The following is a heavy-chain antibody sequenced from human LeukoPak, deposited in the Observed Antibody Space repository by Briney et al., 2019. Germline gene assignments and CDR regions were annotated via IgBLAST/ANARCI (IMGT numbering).Heavy chain of an antibody. J-gene: IGHJ5*02. CDR3: AKDRVVVPAAMSWFDP. CDR2: IRYDGSNK. V-gene: IGHV3-30*02. CDR1: GFTFSSYG. D-gene: IGHD2-2*01. Sequence: GGSLRLSCAASGFTFSSYGMHWVRQAPGKGLEWVAFIRYDGSNKYYADSVKGRFTISRDNSKNTLYLQMNSLRAEDTAVYYCAKDRVVVPAAMSWFDPWGQGTLVTVSP.